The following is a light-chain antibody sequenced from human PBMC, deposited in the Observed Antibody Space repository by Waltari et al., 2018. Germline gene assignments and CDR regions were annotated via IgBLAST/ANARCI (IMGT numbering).Light chain of an antibody. Sequence: QSALTQPASVSGSPGQSITISFSGSSGDVGMFNLVSWYQQHPVKAPQLLIYHVDDRPSGVSYRFSASKSGHTASLTISGLQPEDEADYYCCSYAGNKWLFGGGTKVTVL. CDR2: HVD. CDR1: SGDVGMFNL. J-gene: IGLJ3*02. CDR3: CSYAGNKWL. V-gene: IGLV2-23*02.